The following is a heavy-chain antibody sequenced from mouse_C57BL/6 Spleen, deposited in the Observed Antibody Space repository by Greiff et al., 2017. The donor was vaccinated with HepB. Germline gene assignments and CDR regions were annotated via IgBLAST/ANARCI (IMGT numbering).Heavy chain of an antibody. D-gene: IGHD1-1*01. CDR3: ARGDYGSSLYWYFDV. Sequence: VQLQQSGPELVKPGASVKLSCKASGYTFTSYDVNWVKQRPGQGLEWIGWIYPRDGSTKYNEKFKGKATLTVDTSSSTAYMELHSLTSEDSAVYFWARGDYGSSLYWYFDVWGTGTTVTVSS. CDR2: IYPRDGST. J-gene: IGHJ1*03. V-gene: IGHV1-85*01. CDR1: GYTFTSYD.